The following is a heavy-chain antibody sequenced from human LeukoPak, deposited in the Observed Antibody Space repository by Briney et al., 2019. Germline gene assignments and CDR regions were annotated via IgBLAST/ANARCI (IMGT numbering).Heavy chain of an antibody. V-gene: IGHV4-59*08. J-gene: IGHJ6*02. CDR3: ARLSASVTTSYYYYGKDV. CDR1: GGSISSYY. D-gene: IGHD4-11*01. Sequence: SETLSLTCTVSGGSISSYYWSWIRQPPGKGLEWIGYIYYSGSTNYNPSLKSRVTISVDTSKNQFSLKLSSLTAADTSVYYCARLSASVTTSYYYYGKDVWGQGTTVTVSS. CDR2: IYYSGST.